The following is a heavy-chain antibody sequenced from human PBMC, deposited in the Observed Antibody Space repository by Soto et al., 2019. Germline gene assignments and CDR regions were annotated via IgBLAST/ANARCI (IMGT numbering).Heavy chain of an antibody. Sequence: QVQLVESGGGVVQPGRSLRLSCAASGFTFSSYGMHWVRQAPGKGLEWVAVISYDGSNEYYADSVKGRFTLSRDISKNTLYRQMNSLKAEDTAVYYCAKPAVTVTLYYGMDVWGQGTTVTVSS. CDR1: GFTFSSYG. CDR2: ISYDGSNE. J-gene: IGHJ6*02. D-gene: IGHD4-17*01. CDR3: AKPAVTVTLYYGMDV. V-gene: IGHV3-30*18.